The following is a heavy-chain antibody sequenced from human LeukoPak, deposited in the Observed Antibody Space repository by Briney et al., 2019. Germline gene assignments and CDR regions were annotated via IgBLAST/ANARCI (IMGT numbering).Heavy chain of an antibody. CDR2: IYHSGST. D-gene: IGHD2-15*01. Sequence: NSSETLSLTCSFSGYSISSGYYWGWIRQPPGQGLEWIGNIYHSGSTYYNPSLKSRVTISVDTSKNQFSLKLSTVTAADTAVYYCAAVVVVAARGLFDYWGQGTLVTVSS. CDR1: GYSISSGYY. J-gene: IGHJ4*02. CDR3: AAVVVVAARGLFDY. V-gene: IGHV4-38-2*01.